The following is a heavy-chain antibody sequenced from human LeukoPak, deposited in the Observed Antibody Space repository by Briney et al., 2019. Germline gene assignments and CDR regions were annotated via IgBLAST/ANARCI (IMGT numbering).Heavy chain of an antibody. V-gene: IGHV3-48*03. J-gene: IGHJ3*02. CDR2: ISRSGSTI. CDR3: ARGRPGAFDI. Sequence: PGGSLRLSCAASGFTFSSFEMNWVRQAPGKGLKWVSYISRSGSTIYYADFVKGRFPISRDNAKNSLYLQMNSLRVEDTAVYYCARGRPGAFDIWGQGTMVTVSS. CDR1: GFTFSSFE.